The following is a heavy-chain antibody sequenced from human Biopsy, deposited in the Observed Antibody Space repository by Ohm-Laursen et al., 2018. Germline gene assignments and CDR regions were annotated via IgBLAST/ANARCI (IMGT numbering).Heavy chain of an antibody. CDR1: GFTFNNYG. D-gene: IGHD3-10*01. CDR2: ISYDGSYK. J-gene: IGHJ4*02. V-gene: IGHV3-30*18. CDR3: AKQEGVAYGDIDY. Sequence: SLRLSCAAPGFTFNNYGMQWVRQAPGKGLEWVALISYDGSYKNYGDSVKGRFTISRDNSKNTLYLQMNSLRPEDTAVYYCAKQEGVAYGDIDYWGQGTLVTVSS.